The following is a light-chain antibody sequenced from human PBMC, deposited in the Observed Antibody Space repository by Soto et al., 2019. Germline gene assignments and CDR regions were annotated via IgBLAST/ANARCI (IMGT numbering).Light chain of an antibody. CDR1: SGHSDYA. V-gene: IGLV4-69*01. CDR3: QAWGTGGV. J-gene: IGLJ3*02. CDR2: VTSDGSH. Sequence: QSVLTQSPSASASSGASVKLTCTLSSGHSDYAIAWHQQQPEKGPRYLMKVTSDGSHTKGDGIPDRFSGSSSGADRYLTISSLRSDDEADYYCQAWGTGGVFGGGTQLTVL.